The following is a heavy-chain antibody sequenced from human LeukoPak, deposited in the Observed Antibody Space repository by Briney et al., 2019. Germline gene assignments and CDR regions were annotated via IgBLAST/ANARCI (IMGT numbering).Heavy chain of an antibody. CDR3: AKDVVANYFAYDAMDV. CDR1: RFNFSTYG. Sequence: PGGSLRLSCSASRFNFSTYGMHWVRQAPGKGLKWVAVTSFDETYKFYSDSVQGRFSISRDNSKNTLYLQMNSLSVEDTAIYFCAKDVVANYFAYDAMDVWGQGTTVTISS. D-gene: IGHD2-15*01. V-gene: IGHV3-30*18. CDR2: TSFDETYK. J-gene: IGHJ6*02.